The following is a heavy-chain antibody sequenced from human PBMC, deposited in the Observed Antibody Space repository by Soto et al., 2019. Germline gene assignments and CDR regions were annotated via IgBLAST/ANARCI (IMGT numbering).Heavy chain of an antibody. CDR2: FDPEDGET. D-gene: IGHD3-3*01. J-gene: IGHJ3*02. V-gene: IGHV1-24*01. CDR3: ATTFGVVIPLRPAVLGAFDI. CDR1: GYTLTELS. Sequence: ASVKVSCKVSGYTLTELSMHWVRQAPGKGLEWMGGFDPEDGETIYAQKFQGRVTMTEDTSTDTAYMELSSLRSEDTAVYYCATTFGVVIPLRPAVLGAFDIWGQGTMVTVSS.